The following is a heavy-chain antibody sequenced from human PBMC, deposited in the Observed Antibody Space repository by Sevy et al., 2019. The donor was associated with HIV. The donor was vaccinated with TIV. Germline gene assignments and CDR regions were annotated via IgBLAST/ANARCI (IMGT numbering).Heavy chain of an antibody. CDR3: ARDPTPTNYGDYDH. Sequence: LALTCTVSGGSISSGGYYWSWIRQHPGKRLEWIGYIYYSGSTYYNPSLKSRVTISVDTSKNQFSLKLSSVTAADTAVYYCARDPTPTNYGDYDHWGQGTLVTVSS. CDR2: IYYSGST. V-gene: IGHV4-31*03. CDR1: GGSISSGGYY. D-gene: IGHD4-17*01. J-gene: IGHJ4*02.